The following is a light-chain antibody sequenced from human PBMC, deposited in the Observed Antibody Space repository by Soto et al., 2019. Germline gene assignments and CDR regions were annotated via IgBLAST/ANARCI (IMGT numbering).Light chain of an antibody. Sequence: DIQMTQSPSTLSASVGDRVTITCRASRSISIWLAWYQQKPGKAPKLLIYGASNLESGVPSRFSGSVSGTEFTLTISSLQPDDFATYYCQQYNSHLVTFGQGTKLEIK. CDR3: QQYNSHLVT. CDR2: GAS. CDR1: RSISIW. J-gene: IGKJ2*01. V-gene: IGKV1-5*01.